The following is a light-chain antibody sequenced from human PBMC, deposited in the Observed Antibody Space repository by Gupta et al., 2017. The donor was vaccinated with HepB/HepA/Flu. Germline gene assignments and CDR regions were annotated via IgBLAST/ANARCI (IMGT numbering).Light chain of an antibody. CDR3: QSYDTSRSGVV. V-gene: IGLV1-40*01. CDR2: GNN. Sequence: QSVLTPPPSVSGAPGQRVTISCTGSSSNIGAGYDVHWYQQLPGTAPKLLIYGNNNRPSGVPDRFSGSKSGSSASLAITGLQAEDEVDYYCQSYDTSRSGVVFGGGTKLTVL. CDR1: SSNIGAGYD. J-gene: IGLJ2*01.